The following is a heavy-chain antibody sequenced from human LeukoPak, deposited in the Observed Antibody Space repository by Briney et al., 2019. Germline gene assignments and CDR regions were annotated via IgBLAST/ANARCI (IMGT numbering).Heavy chain of an antibody. D-gene: IGHD3-22*01. J-gene: IGHJ6*02. CDR1: GGSISSSSYY. Sequence: PSETLSLTCTVSGGSISSSSYYWGWIRQPPGKGLEWIGSIYYSGSTYYNPSLKSRVTISVDTSKNQFSLKLSSVTAADTAVYYCARGDQYYYDSSGYSGYYGMDVWGQGTTVTVSS. CDR3: ARGDQYYYDSSGYSGYYGMDV. V-gene: IGHV4-39*07. CDR2: IYYSGST.